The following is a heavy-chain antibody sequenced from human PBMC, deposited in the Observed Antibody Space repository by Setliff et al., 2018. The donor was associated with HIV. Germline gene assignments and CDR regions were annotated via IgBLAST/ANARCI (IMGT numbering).Heavy chain of an antibody. J-gene: IGHJ5*02. CDR2: SYFSGTP. CDR1: GGSINSRSYQ. CDR3: ARAPGPYGYHNWFDP. Sequence: ASETLSLTCTVSGGSINSRSYQCAGIPQPPGKGLEGCASSYFSGTPYYNPSLKNRVTISVDTAKNQVSLKLSSGTAADTAVYYCARAPGPYGYHNWFDPWGQGALVTVSS. V-gene: IGHV4-39*01. D-gene: IGHD1-1*01.